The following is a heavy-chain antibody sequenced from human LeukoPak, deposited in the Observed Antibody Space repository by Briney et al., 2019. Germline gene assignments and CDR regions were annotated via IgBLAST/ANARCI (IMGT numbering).Heavy chain of an antibody. CDR1: GYTFTSYG. CDR3: ASQPQLGGGSYGEDDAFDT. CDR2: ISAYNGNT. V-gene: IGHV1-18*01. J-gene: IGHJ3*02. D-gene: IGHD1-26*01. Sequence: ASVKVSCKASGYTFTSYGISWVRQAPGQGLEWMGWISAYNGNTNYAQKLQGRVTMTTDTSTSTVYMELRSLRSDDTAVYYCASQPQLGGGSYGEDDAFDTWGQGTMVTVSS.